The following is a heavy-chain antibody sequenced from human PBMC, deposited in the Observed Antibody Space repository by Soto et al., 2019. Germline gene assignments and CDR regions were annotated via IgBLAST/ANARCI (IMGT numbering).Heavy chain of an antibody. Sequence: SETLSLTCTVSGGSISSGNYYWSWIRQHPGKGLEWIGYINYSGSTYYNPSLKSRVTISADTSKNQFSLKLSSVTAADTAVYYCARLNLEWLLGLDYWGQGTLVTVS. J-gene: IGHJ4*02. CDR1: GGSISSGNYY. V-gene: IGHV4-31*03. CDR3: ARLNLEWLLGLDY. CDR2: INYSGST. D-gene: IGHD3-3*01.